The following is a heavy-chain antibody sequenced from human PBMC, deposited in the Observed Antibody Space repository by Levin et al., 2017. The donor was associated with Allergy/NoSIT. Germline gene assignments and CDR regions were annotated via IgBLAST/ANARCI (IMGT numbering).Heavy chain of an antibody. CDR2: IYYSGST. V-gene: IGHV4-59*08. CDR1: GGSISSYY. CDR3: ARIYCSSTSCYPDP. D-gene: IGHD2-2*01. Sequence: PSETLSLTCTVSGGSISSYYWSWIRQPPGKGLEWIGYIYYSGSTNYNPSLKSRVTISVDTSKNQFSLKLSSVTAADTAVYYCARIYCSSTSCYPDPWGQGTLVTVSS. J-gene: IGHJ5*02.